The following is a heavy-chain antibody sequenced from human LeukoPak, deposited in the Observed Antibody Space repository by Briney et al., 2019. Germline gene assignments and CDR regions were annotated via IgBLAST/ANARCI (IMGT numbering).Heavy chain of an antibody. CDR1: GFTFSSYS. D-gene: IGHD6-19*01. CDR3: ARFDSSGWHYFDY. J-gene: IGHJ4*02. CDR2: ISSRSGYI. Sequence: GGSLRLSCAASGFTFSSYSMSWVRQAPGKGLEWVSSISSRSGYIYYGDSVKGRFTISRDNAKNSLYLQMNTLRAEDTAVYYCARFDSSGWHYFDYWGQGTLVTVS. V-gene: IGHV3-21*01.